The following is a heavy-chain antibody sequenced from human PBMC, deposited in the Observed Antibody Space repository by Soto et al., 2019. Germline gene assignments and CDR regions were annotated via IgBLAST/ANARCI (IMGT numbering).Heavy chain of an antibody. CDR3: ARDYSGYDSGAFDI. Sequence: QVQLVQSGAEVKKPGSSVKVSCKASGGTFSSYTISWVRQAPGQGLEWMGRIIPILGIANYALKFQGRVTITADKSTSTAYMELSSLRSEDTAVYYCARDYSGYDSGAFDIWGQGTMVTVSS. CDR1: GGTFSSYT. D-gene: IGHD5-12*01. J-gene: IGHJ3*02. V-gene: IGHV1-69*02. CDR2: IIPILGIA.